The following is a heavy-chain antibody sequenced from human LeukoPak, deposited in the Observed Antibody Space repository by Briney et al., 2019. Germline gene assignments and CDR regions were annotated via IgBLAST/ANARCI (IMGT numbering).Heavy chain of an antibody. CDR2: ISYSGNT. D-gene: IGHD3-10*01. J-gene: IGHJ5*02. CDR3: TRGSGSDPWPIFDP. V-gene: IGHV4-30-4*01. Sequence: PSQTLSLTCTVSGGSVNSGDNYWTWIRQPPRKGLEWIGFISYSGNTYYHPSLQGRVSLSLDTSRNHFSLRLTSVTAADTAVYYCTRGSGSDPWPIFDPWGPGTLVTVSS. CDR1: GGSVNSGDNY.